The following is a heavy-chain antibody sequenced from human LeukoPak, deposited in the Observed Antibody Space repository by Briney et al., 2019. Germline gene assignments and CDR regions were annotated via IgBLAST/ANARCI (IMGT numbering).Heavy chain of an antibody. D-gene: IGHD3-10*01. CDR2: INQDGSET. V-gene: IGHV3-7*01. CDR1: RFTLNKYW. CDR3: ARGGGNY. J-gene: IGHJ4*02. Sequence: GGSLRLSCAASRFTLNKYWMSWVRQAPGKGLEWVANINQDGSETYYVGSVKGRFTISRDNAKNSLYLQMNSLRAEDTAVYYCARGGGNYWGQGTLVTVSS.